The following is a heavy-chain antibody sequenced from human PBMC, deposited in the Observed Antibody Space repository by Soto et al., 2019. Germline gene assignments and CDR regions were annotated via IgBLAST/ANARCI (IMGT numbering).Heavy chain of an antibody. CDR1: GFTFSSFG. Sequence: EQLAESGGGVVQSGRSLRLSCEASGFTFSSFGMHWVRQAPGKGLEWVAVISYDGSDTYFADSVKGRFTISRDNSKNTVYLQMNSLRVEYTAVYYCVKDIHFLGIWYFDLWGRGSLVSVSS. CDR2: ISYDGSDT. CDR3: VKDIHFLGIWYFDL. D-gene: IGHD3-16*01. V-gene: IGHV3-30*18. J-gene: IGHJ2*01.